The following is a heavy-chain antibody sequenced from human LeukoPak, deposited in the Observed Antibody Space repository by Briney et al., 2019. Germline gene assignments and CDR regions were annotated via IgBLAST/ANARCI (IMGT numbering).Heavy chain of an antibody. CDR1: GFTFSSYA. V-gene: IGHV3-30*18. CDR2: ISYDGSNK. CDR3: AKDPRRIAAAGTDY. J-gene: IGHJ4*02. D-gene: IGHD6-13*01. Sequence: GGSLRLSCAASGFTFSSYAMSWVRQAPGKGLEWVAVISYDGSNKYYADSVKGRFTISRDNSKNTLYLQMNSLRAEDTAVYYCAKDPRRIAAAGTDYWGQGTLVTVSS.